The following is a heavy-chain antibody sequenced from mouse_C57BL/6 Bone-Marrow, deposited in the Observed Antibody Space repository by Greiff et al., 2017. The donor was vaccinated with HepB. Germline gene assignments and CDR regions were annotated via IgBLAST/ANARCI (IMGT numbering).Heavy chain of an antibody. V-gene: IGHV1-47*01. CDR2: FHPYNDDT. D-gene: IGHD1-1*02. CDR1: GYTFTTYP. CDR3: AREGRTMVLRDWFAY. J-gene: IGHJ3*01. Sequence: QVQLQQSGAELVKPGASVKMSCKASGYTFTTYPIEWMKQNHGKSLEWIGNFHPYNDDTKYNEKFKGKATLTADKSSSTAYMQLNRLTSEDSAVYFCAREGRTMVLRDWFAYWGQGTLVTVSA.